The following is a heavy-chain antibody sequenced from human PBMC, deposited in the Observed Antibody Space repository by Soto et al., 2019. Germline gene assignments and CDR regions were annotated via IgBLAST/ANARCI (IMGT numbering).Heavy chain of an antibody. CDR2: INAGNGNT. CDR1: GYTFTSYA. J-gene: IGHJ3*02. V-gene: IGHV1-3*01. CDR3: ARDLRMYYYDSSGYYGDI. D-gene: IGHD3-22*01. Sequence: ASVKVSCKASGYTFTSYAMHWVRQAPGQRLEWMGWINAGNGNTNYAQKFQGRVTITADESTSTAYMELSSLRSEDTAVYYCARDLRMYYYDSSGYYGDIWGQGTMVTVSS.